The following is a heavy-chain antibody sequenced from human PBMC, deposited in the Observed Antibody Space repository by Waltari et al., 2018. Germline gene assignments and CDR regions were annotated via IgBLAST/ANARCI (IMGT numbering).Heavy chain of an antibody. CDR2: INHSGST. D-gene: IGHD3-16*01. V-gene: IGHV4-34*01. J-gene: IGHJ4*02. Sequence: QVQLQQWGAGLLKPSETLSLTCAVYGGSFSGYYWSWIRQPPGKGLEWIGEINHSGSTNYNPSLKSRVTISVDTSKNQFSLKLSSVTAADTAVYYCARDYVRSLPYYFDYWGQGTLVTVSS. CDR3: ARDYVRSLPYYFDY. CDR1: GGSFSGYY.